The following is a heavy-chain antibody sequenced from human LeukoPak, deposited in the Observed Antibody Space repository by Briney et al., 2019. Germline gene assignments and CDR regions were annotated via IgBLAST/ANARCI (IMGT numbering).Heavy chain of an antibody. Sequence: ASVKVSCKASGYTFTGYYMHWVRQAPGQGLEWMGGIIPIFGTANYAQKFQGRVTITTDESTSTAYMELSSLRSEDTAVYYCARGVIVGATPYYYYMDVWGKGTTVTVSS. D-gene: IGHD1-26*01. CDR1: GYTFTGYY. J-gene: IGHJ6*03. CDR2: IIPIFGTA. CDR3: ARGVIVGATPYYYYMDV. V-gene: IGHV1-69*05.